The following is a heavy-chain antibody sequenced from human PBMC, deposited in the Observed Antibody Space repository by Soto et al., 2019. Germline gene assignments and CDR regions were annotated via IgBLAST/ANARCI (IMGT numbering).Heavy chain of an antibody. Sequence: SETLSLTCAVYGGSFSGYYWSWIRQPPGKGLEWIGEINHSGSTNYNPSLKSRVTISVDTSKNQFSLKLSSVTAADTAVYYCARGRWVQTGRYYYYYYYMDVWGKGTTVTVSS. D-gene: IGHD3-9*01. V-gene: IGHV4-34*01. CDR1: GGSFSGYY. CDR3: ARGRWVQTGRYYYYYYYMDV. CDR2: INHSGST. J-gene: IGHJ6*03.